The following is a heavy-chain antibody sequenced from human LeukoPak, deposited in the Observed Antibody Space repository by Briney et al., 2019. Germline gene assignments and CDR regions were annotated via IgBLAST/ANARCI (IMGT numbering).Heavy chain of an antibody. D-gene: IGHD1-14*01. CDR3: ARNSESLTHPKY. J-gene: IGHJ4*02. CDR1: GFTLSVYW. CDR2: INQDGSEK. Sequence: GGSLGLSCAASGFTLSVYWMTWVRQAPGKGLEWVANINQDGSEKHYLDSVKGRFTISRDNPRNSLSLQMSSLRAEDTAIYYCARNSESLTHPKYWGQGTLVTVSS. V-gene: IGHV3-7*01.